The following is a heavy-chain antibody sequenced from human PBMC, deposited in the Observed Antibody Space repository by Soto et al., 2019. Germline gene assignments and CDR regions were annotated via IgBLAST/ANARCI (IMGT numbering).Heavy chain of an antibody. CDR2: IYGGDGDDDK. CDR3: AHYGGLHSSTWYSAY. J-gene: IGHJ4*02. D-gene: IGHD6-13*01. CDR1: GFSVSTSGVG. Sequence: QITLKESGPTLVKPTQTLTLTCSFSGFSVSTSGVGVGWIRQPPGKALEWLALIYGGDGDDDKRYSPSLKSRLTITKDTSKNQVVLTVTNMDPVDTATYYCAHYGGLHSSTWYSAYWGQGTLVTVSS. V-gene: IGHV2-5*02.